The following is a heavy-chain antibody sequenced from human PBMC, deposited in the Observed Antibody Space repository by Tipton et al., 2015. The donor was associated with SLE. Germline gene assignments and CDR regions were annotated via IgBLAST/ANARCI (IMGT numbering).Heavy chain of an antibody. J-gene: IGHJ4*02. CDR2: INTNTGNP. D-gene: IGHD3-9*01. CDR1: GYSFNNYA. Sequence: QVQLVQSGSELKNPGASVRVSCKASGYSFNNYALHWVRQAPGQGLEWMGWINTNTGNPRYAQGFTGRFVFSLDTSVSTTFLEISSLKTEDTAIYYCAQDWGGDILTGPIDNWGQGTLVTVSS. CDR3: AQDWGGDILTGPIDN. V-gene: IGHV7-4-1*02.